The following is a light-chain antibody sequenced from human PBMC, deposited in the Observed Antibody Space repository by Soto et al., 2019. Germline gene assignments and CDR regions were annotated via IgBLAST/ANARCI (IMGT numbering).Light chain of an antibody. CDR2: TNN. Sequence: QSVLTQPPSAYGTPGQRVTISCSGSSSNIGSYSVKWYQQLPGTAPKLLIFTNNQRPSGVPDRFSGSKSGTSASLAISGLQSEDEADYYCATWDDSLNGVVFGGGTKLTVL. V-gene: IGLV1-44*01. J-gene: IGLJ2*01. CDR3: ATWDDSLNGVV. CDR1: SSNIGSYS.